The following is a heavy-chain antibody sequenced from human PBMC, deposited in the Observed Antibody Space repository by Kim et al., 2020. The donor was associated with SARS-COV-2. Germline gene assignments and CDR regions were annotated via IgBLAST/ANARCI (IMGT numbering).Heavy chain of an antibody. V-gene: IGHV3-21*01. CDR3: ARVFGIAVAGKGLRY. J-gene: IGHJ4*02. D-gene: IGHD6-19*01. Sequence: DSVKGRFTISRDNAKNSLYLQMNSLRAEDTAVYYCARVFGIAVAGKGLRYWGQGTLVTVSS.